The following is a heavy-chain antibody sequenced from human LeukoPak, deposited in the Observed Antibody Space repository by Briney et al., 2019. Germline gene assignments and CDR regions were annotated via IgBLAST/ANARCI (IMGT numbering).Heavy chain of an antibody. V-gene: IGHV4-39*07. CDR2: IYYSGST. J-gene: IGHJ4*02. D-gene: IGHD2-15*01. CDR3: ARASCSGGSCYYFDY. Sequence: SETLSLTCTVSGGSISSSSYYWGWIRQPPAKGLEWIGSIYYSGSTYYNPSLKSRVTISVDTSKNQFSLKLSSVTAADTAVYYCARASCSGGSCYYFDYWGQGTLVTVSS. CDR1: GGSISSSSYY.